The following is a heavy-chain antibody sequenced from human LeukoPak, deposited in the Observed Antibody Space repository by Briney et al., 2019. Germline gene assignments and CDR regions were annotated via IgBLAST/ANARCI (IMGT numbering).Heavy chain of an antibody. Sequence: GGSLRLSCTASGFTFGDYSLSWVRQAPEKGLEWVGFIRRKGYGGTTEYAPSVKGRFIISRDDSKSTAYLQMNSLKTEDTAVYYCTRDHDFWSGPFDVWGKGTMVTVSS. J-gene: IGHJ6*04. CDR1: GFTFGDYS. V-gene: IGHV3-49*04. CDR2: IRRKGYGGTT. D-gene: IGHD3-3*01. CDR3: TRDHDFWSGPFDV.